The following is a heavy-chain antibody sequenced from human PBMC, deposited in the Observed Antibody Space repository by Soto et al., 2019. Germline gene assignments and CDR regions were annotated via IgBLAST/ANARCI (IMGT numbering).Heavy chain of an antibody. CDR2: FHYGGST. CDR1: GDSITTTTYY. CDR3: AKYTSGTMRDY. J-gene: IGHJ4*02. D-gene: IGHD5-18*01. V-gene: IGHV4-39*01. Sequence: SETLSLTCIVSGDSITTTTYYWGWIRQPPGKGLEWIGSFHYGGSTSYNPSLKSRVTIFVDTSKNQFSLIVNYVTAADTAVYYCAKYTSGTMRDYWGQGTLVTVS.